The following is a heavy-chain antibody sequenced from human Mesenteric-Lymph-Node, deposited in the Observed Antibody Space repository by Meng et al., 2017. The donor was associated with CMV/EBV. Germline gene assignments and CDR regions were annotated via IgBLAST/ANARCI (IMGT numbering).Heavy chain of an antibody. CDR3: ASGTIYGVVTPNDYGLDV. CDR1: GFTFSDYY. Sequence: GESLKISCAASGFTFSDYYMSWIRQAPGKGLEWVSYISSSGSTIYYADSVKGRFTISRDNAKNSLYLQMNSLRAEDTAVYYCASGTIYGVVTPNDYGLDVWGQGTTVTVSS. V-gene: IGHV3-11*01. J-gene: IGHJ6*02. D-gene: IGHD3-3*01. CDR2: ISSSGSTI.